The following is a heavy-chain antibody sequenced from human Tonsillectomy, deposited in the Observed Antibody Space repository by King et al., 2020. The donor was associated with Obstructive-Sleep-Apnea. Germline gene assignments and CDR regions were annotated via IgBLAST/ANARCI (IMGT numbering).Heavy chain of an antibody. CDR3: AAEDYSSSSGFDY. J-gene: IGHJ4*02. CDR1: GFTFSSYA. CDR2: IRGSGGST. D-gene: IGHD6-6*01. V-gene: IGHV3-23*04. Sequence: VQLVESGGGLVQPGGSLRLSCAASGFTFSSYAMSWVRQAPGKGLEWFSAIRGSGGSTYYADPVKCRFTISSDNSKNTLYLQMNSLRAEDTAVYYCAAEDYSSSSGFDYWGQGTLVTVSS.